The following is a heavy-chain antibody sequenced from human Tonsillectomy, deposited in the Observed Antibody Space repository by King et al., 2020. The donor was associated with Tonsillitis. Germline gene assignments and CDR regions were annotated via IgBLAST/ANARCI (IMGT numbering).Heavy chain of an antibody. CDR3: ARLAGNRLAAYYYYGMDV. Sequence: QLVQSGAEVKKPGESLKISCKGSGYSFTSYWIGWVRQMPGKGLEWMGIIYPGDSDTRYSPSFQGQVTISADKSISTAYLQWSSLKASDTAMYYCARLAGNRLAAYYYYGMDVWGQGTTVTVSS. CDR1: GYSFTSYW. V-gene: IGHV5-51*01. CDR2: IYPGDSDT. J-gene: IGHJ6*02. D-gene: IGHD3-10*01.